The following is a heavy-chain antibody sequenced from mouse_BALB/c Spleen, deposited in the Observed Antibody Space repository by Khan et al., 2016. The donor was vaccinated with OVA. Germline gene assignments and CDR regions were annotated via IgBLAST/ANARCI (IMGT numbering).Heavy chain of an antibody. CDR1: GFSLTNYG. Sequence: QVQLQQSGPGLVAPSQSLSLTCTISGFSLTNYGVHWVRQPPGKGLEWLVVIWSDGSTTYYSDLKSRLSISKDNSNSQVFFKMNSLQTDDTAMYFGARQSYSHYYVMDYWGQGTAVTVSA. D-gene: IGHD2-10*01. CDR3: ARQSYSHYYVMDY. J-gene: IGHJ4*01. CDR2: IWSDGST. V-gene: IGHV2-6-1*01.